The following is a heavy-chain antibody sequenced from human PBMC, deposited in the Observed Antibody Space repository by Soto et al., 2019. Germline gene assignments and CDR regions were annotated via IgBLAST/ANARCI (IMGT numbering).Heavy chain of an antibody. V-gene: IGHV3-66*01. CDR3: VRENYYYGMDV. CDR2: INNAGTT. CDR1: GFDASVNF. Sequence: EVQLVESGGTMVQPGGSLKLSCAASGFDASVNFMTWVRQAPGKGLEWVTAINNAGTTFYADSVKGRFSISRDDSKNTLHLQMNSLRVDDTAMYYCVRENYYYGMDVWGQGTAVTVSS. J-gene: IGHJ6*02.